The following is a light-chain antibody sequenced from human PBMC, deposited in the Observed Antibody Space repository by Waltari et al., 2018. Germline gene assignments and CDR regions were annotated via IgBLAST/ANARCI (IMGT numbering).Light chain of an antibody. Sequence: EILLTQSPGTLSLSPGERATLSCSASQGVTRALAWYQQKPGQAPRLLIYDTSNRATGIPERFSGSGSGTDFSLTISRLEPEDFAVYYCQHYLRLPATFGQGTKVEIK. J-gene: IGKJ2*01. V-gene: IGKV3D-11*01. CDR3: QHYLRLPAT. CDR2: DTS. CDR1: QGVTRA.